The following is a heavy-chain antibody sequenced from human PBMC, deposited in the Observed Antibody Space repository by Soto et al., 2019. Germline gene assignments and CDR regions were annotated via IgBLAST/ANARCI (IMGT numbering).Heavy chain of an antibody. CDR2: VSYDGGDK. D-gene: IGHD4-17*01. V-gene: IGHV3-30*18. Sequence: QVHLVESGGGVVQPGGSLRLSCTASGFTFTNYGIHWVRQAPGKGLEWVALVSYDGGDKNYADSVKGRFTISRDNSRNTVDLQMNSLRAEDTAVYFCAKKSYGDDAFDNWGQGTMVTVSS. CDR3: AKKSYGDDAFDN. J-gene: IGHJ3*02. CDR1: GFTFTNYG.